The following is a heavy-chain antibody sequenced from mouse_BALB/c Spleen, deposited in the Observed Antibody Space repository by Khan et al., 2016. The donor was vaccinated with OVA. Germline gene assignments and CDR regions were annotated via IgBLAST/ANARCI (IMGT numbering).Heavy chain of an antibody. Sequence: QVQLQQSGTELLKPGASVKISCKATGYTFSSYWIEWIKQRSGHGLEWIGEILPGSDSPNYNERFMGKATFTADTSSTTAYMQLSSLTSEDSADYYCARQGGGYFSWFACWGQGTLVTVSA. V-gene: IGHV1-9*01. CDR1: GYTFSSYW. CDR2: ILPGSDSP. J-gene: IGHJ3*01. D-gene: IGHD2-3*01. CDR3: ARQGGGYFSWFAC.